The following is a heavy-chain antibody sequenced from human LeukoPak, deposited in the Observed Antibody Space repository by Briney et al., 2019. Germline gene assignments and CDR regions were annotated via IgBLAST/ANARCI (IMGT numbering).Heavy chain of an antibody. J-gene: IGHJ4*02. V-gene: IGHV3-23*01. CDR2: ISGSGGST. Sequence: GGSLRLSCAASGFTFSSYAMSWVRQAPGKGLEWVSAISGSGGSTYYADSAKGRFTISRDNSENTLYLQMNSLRAEDTAVYYCAKDFSSVAGTFDYWGQGTLVTVSS. CDR1: GFTFSSYA. CDR3: AKDFSSVAGTFDY. D-gene: IGHD6-19*01.